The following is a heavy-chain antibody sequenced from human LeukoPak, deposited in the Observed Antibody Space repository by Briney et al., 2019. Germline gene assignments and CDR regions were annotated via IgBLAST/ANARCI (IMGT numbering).Heavy chain of an antibody. CDR3: AKGVGTSYHYHMDV. CDR2: ISWNTYDI. V-gene: IGHV3-9*03. D-gene: IGHD1-26*01. Sequence: SGGSLRLSCAASGFTFDECAMHWVRLPPGKGLEWVAGISWNTYDIGYADSVKGRFTISRDNAKNSLYLQMNSLRDEDMALYYCAKGVGTSYHYHMDVWGKGTTVIVSS. J-gene: IGHJ6*03. CDR1: GFTFDECA.